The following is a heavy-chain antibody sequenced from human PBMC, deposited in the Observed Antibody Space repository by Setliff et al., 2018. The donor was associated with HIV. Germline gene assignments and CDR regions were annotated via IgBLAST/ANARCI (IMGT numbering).Heavy chain of an antibody. CDR2: ISPDSGNR. D-gene: IGHD1-1*01. CDR1: GYTFTDYF. Sequence: ASVKVSCKSSGYTFTDYFMHWVRQAPGQGLEWMGWISPDSGNRRILRRFQGRVTMTRDTSINTAYMELSGLTSDDTAVYYCARQLSNSFDYWGQGTLVTVSS. J-gene: IGHJ4*02. CDR3: ARQLSNSFDY. V-gene: IGHV1-2*02.